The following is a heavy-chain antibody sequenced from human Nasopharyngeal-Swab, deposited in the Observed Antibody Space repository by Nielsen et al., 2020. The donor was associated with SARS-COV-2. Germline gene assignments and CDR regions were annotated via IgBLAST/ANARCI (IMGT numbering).Heavy chain of an antibody. J-gene: IGHJ6*02. CDR3: TRDIRVRGVPSDYYYGMDV. D-gene: IGHD3-10*01. CDR2: IRGKAYGGTT. Sequence: GSLRLSCTASGFTFGDYAMSWVRQAPGKGLEWVGFIRGKAYGGTTEYAASVKGRFTISRDDSKSIAYLQMNSLKTEDTAVYYCTRDIRVRGVPSDYYYGMDVWGQGTTVTVSS. V-gene: IGHV3-49*04. CDR1: GFTFGDYA.